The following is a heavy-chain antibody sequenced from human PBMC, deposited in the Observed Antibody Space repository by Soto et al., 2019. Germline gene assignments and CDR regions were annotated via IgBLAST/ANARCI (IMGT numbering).Heavy chain of an antibody. CDR2: IYHSGST. CDR1: GGSISSSNW. CDR3: ARVRDMITFGGVIVYGMDV. Sequence: SETLSLTCAVSGGSISSSNWWSWVRQPPGKGLEWIGEIYHSGSTNYNPSLKSRVTISVDKSKNQFSLKLSSVTAADTAVYYCARVRDMITFGGVIVYGMDVWGQGTTVTVSS. J-gene: IGHJ6*02. V-gene: IGHV4-4*02. D-gene: IGHD3-16*02.